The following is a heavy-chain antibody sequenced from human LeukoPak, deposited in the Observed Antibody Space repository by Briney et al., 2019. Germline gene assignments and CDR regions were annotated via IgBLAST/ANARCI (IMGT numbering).Heavy chain of an antibody. CDR2: ISGSGGST. CDR1: GFTFSSYA. D-gene: IGHD3-9*01. J-gene: IGHJ4*02. Sequence: GGSLRLSCAASGFTFSSYAMSWVRQAPGKGLEWVSAISGSGGSTYYADSVKGRFTISRDNSKNTLYLRMNSLRAEDTAVYYCATTYDILTAYYGYWGQGTLVTVSS. CDR3: ATTYDILTAYYGY. V-gene: IGHV3-23*01.